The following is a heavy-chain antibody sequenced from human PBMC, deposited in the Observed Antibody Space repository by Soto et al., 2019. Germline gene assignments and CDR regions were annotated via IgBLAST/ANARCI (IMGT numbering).Heavy chain of an antibody. V-gene: IGHV3-30-3*01. J-gene: IGHJ4*02. CDR2: ISYDGSKK. CDR1: GFTFRSYA. CDR3: AREIERLLGY. D-gene: IGHD3-3*01. Sequence: QVQLVESGGGVVQPGRSLRLSCAASGFTFRSYAMHWVRQAPGKGLDWVAVISYDGSKKYYADSVKGRFTISRDNSKNTLYLQLNIRRAEDTAVYYCAREIERLLGYWGQGTLVTVSS.